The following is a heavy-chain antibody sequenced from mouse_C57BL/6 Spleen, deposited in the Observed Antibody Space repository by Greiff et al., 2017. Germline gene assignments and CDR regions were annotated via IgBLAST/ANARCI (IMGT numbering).Heavy chain of an antibody. CDR3: ASPFTATAVGY. CDR2: INPNNGGT. J-gene: IGHJ2*01. D-gene: IGHD1-2*01. CDR1: GYTFTDYN. V-gene: IGHV1-22*01. Sequence: VQLQQSGPELVKPGASVKMSCKASGYTFTDYNMHWVKQSHGKSLEWIGYINPNNGGTSYKQKFKGKATLTVNKSSSTAYMELRSLTSEDSAVYYCASPFTATAVGYWGQGTTLTVSS.